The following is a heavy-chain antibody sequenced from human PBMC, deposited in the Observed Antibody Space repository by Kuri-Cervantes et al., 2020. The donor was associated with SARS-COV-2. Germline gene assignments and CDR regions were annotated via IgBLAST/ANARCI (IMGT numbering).Heavy chain of an antibody. CDR2: ISSSGSTI. D-gene: IGHD5-12*01. Sequence: GGSLRLSCAASGFTFSSYAMSWVRQAPGKGLEWVSYISSSGSTIYYADSVKGRFTISRDNAKNSLYLQMNSLRAEDTAVYYCARAMRAHSGYDLYYYGMDVWGQGTTVTVSS. V-gene: IGHV3-48*03. J-gene: IGHJ6*02. CDR1: GFTFSSYA. CDR3: ARAMRAHSGYDLYYYGMDV.